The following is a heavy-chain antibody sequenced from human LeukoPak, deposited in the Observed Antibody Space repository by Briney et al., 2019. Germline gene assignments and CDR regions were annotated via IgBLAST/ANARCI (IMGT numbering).Heavy chain of an antibody. CDR1: GFTFSSYN. D-gene: IGHD5-12*01. CDR2: ISSSSSYI. V-gene: IGHV3-21*01. J-gene: IGHJ3*02. Sequence: GGSLRLSCAASGFTFSSYNMSWVRQAPGKGLEWVSSISSSSSYIYYADSVKGRFTISRDNAKNSLYLQMNSLRAEDTAVYYCARGRGPRMGYPDAFDIWGQGTMVTVSS. CDR3: ARGRGPRMGYPDAFDI.